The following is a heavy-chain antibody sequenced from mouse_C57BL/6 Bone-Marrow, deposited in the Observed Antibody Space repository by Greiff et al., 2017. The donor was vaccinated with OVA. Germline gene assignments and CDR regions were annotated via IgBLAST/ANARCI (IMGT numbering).Heavy chain of an antibody. J-gene: IGHJ2*01. CDR1: GYAFSSSW. Sequence: QVQLQQSGPELVKPGASVKISCKASGYAFSSSWMNWVKQRPGKGLEWIGRIYPGDGDTNYNGKFKGKATLTADKSSSTAYMQLSSLTSEDSAVYFCAREDYYGSSYDYWGQGTTLTVSS. CDR2: IYPGDGDT. V-gene: IGHV1-82*01. D-gene: IGHD1-1*01. CDR3: AREDYYGSSYDY.